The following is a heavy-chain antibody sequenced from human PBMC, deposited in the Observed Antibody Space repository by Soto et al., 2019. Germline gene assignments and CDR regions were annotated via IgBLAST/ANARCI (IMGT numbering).Heavy chain of an antibody. CDR2: ISSGATYR. CDR3: VRAGGVAARPKYYSGMDL. Sequence: EMRLVESGGGLVKPGGALRLSCGASGFVFGSSAMNWVRQAPGKGLEWVSAISSGATYRDYAESVKGRFTTYRNNANNSLLLQMSGLIVEDTAVYYCVRAGGVAARPKYYSGMDLWGQGTTFSFSS. D-gene: IGHD6-6*01. V-gene: IGHV3-21*06. CDR1: GFVFGSSA. J-gene: IGHJ6*02.